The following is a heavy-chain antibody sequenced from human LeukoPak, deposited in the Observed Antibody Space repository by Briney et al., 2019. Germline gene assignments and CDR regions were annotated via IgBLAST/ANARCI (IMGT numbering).Heavy chain of an antibody. D-gene: IGHD3-22*01. CDR1: GFTFSSYA. J-gene: IGHJ3*02. V-gene: IGHV3-23*01. CDR3: AKVKDSDSSGYPDAFDI. CDR2: ISGSGGST. Sequence: GGSLRLSCAASGFTFSSYAMSWVRQAPGKGLEWVSAISGSGGSTYYADSVKGRFTISRDNSKNTLYLQMNSLRAEDTAVYYCAKVKDSDSSGYPDAFDIWGQGTMVTVSS.